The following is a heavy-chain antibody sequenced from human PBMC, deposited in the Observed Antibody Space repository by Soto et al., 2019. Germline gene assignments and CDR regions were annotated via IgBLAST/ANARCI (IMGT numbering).Heavy chain of an antibody. V-gene: IGHV4-61*01. CDR3: AREFSNSPEAFDS. Sequence: SSETLSLTCTVSGGSVNSDNFYWIWIRQPPGRGLEWIGYIYYTGSTNYNPSLKSRVTISIDTSRNQFSLKLSSVTAADTAVYYCAREFSNSPEAFDSWGQGSLVTVSS. CDR1: GGSVNSDNFY. CDR2: IYYTGST. D-gene: IGHD6-6*01. J-gene: IGHJ4*02.